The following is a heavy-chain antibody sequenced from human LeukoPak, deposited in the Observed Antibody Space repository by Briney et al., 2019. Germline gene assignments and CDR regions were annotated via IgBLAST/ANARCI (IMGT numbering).Heavy chain of an antibody. D-gene: IGHD5-12*01. V-gene: IGHV5-51*01. J-gene: IGHJ4*02. Sequence: GGSLKISFKGSGYSFTNYWIGWVRQMPGKGLEWMGIICPGDSDTRYSPSFQGQVTISADKFLTSAYLQWSSLKASDTAMYYCARGYGAYGHYLDYWGQGTLVTVSS. CDR2: ICPGDSDT. CDR3: ARGYGAYGHYLDY. CDR1: GYSFTNYW.